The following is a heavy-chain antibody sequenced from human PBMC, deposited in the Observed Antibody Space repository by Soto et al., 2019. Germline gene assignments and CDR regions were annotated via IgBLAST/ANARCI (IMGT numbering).Heavy chain of an antibody. CDR3: ARGIEDDYDSSGPHGAFDI. D-gene: IGHD3-22*01. CDR2: IYYSGST. J-gene: IGHJ3*02. Sequence: PSETLSLTCTVSGGSISSYYWSWIRQPPGKGLEWIGYIYYSGSTNYNPSLKSRVTISVDTSKNQFSLKLSSVTAADTAVYYCARGIEDDYDSSGPHGAFDIWGKGTMVTVSS. CDR1: GGSISSYY. V-gene: IGHV4-59*01.